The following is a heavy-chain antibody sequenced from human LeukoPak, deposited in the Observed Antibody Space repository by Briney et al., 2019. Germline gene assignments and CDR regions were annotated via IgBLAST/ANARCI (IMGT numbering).Heavy chain of an antibody. J-gene: IGHJ4*02. CDR3: ARHRTASDY. D-gene: IGHD3-16*02. CDR2: ITSSSSYI. CDR1: GFTFSTYS. V-gene: IGHV3-21*01. Sequence: GGSLRLPCAASGFTFSTYSMTWVRQAPGKGLEWVSSITSSSSYIYYADSVKGRFTISRDNAKSSLYLQMNSLRAEDTALYYCARHRTASDYWGQGTLVTVSS.